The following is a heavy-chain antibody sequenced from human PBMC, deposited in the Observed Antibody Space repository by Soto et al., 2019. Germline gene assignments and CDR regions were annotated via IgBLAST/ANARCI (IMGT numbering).Heavy chain of an antibody. J-gene: IGHJ4*02. CDR2: IYHTGIT. V-gene: IGHV4-59*01. D-gene: IGHD2-2*01. Sequence: LSLTCTVSGGSISPYYWSWIRQTPGKGPEWIGYIYHTGITNYNPSLKSRVSFSLDTSKNQFPLKLISVTAVDTAMYYCARYYCTSDTCYYFDYWGQGTLVTVSS. CDR3: ARYYCTSDTCYYFDY. CDR1: GGSISPYY.